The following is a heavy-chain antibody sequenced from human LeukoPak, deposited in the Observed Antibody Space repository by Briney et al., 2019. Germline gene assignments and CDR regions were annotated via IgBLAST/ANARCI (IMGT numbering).Heavy chain of an antibody. CDR2: IYYSGST. J-gene: IGHJ4*02. CDR3: ARDTGRYFDWLL. D-gene: IGHD3-9*01. Sequence: SETLSLTCTVSGGSISSGDYYWSWIRQPPGKGLEWIGYIYYSGSTYYNPSLKSRVTISVDTSKNQFSLKLSSVTAADTAVYYCARDTGRYFDWLLWGQGTLVTVPS. V-gene: IGHV4-30-4*01. CDR1: GGSISSGDYY.